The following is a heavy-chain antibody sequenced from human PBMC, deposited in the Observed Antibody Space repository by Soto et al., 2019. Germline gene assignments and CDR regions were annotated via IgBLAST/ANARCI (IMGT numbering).Heavy chain of an antibody. J-gene: IGHJ6*02. Sequence: EVQLVESGGGLVEPGGSLRLSCAPSGLSFSTHSMNWVRQAPGKGLEWVSSISSDSYYIYYADSVKGRFTISSDNAKNALYLQMNSLRADDTAVYYGERNRNPSSKTDGMDVWGQGTTVTFSS. CDR1: GLSFSTHS. D-gene: IGHD3-16*02. V-gene: IGHV3-21*01. CDR2: ISSDSYYI. CDR3: ERNRNPSSKTDGMDV.